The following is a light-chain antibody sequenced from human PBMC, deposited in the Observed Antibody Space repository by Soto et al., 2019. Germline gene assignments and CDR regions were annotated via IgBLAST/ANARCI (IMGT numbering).Light chain of an antibody. CDR3: QVWDSRSDHYV. CDR1: NLGSRS. J-gene: IGLJ1*01. CDR2: DDS. Sequence: SYELTQPPSVSVAPGQTARISCGGDNLGSRSVSWYQQKPGQAPVLVIYDDSDRPSGITARFSGSNSGKTATLTISRVEAGDEADYYCQVWDSRSDHYVFATGTKVTVL. V-gene: IGLV3-21*02.